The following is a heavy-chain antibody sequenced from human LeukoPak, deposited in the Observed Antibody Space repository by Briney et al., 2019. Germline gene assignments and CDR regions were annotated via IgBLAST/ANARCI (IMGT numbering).Heavy chain of an antibody. CDR3: ARVDTAVLTGFDY. D-gene: IGHD5-18*01. J-gene: IGHJ4*02. CDR2: IYSGGST. V-gene: IGHV3-53*01. CDR1: GFIVSSNY. Sequence: GGFLRLSCAASGFIVSSNYMSWVRQAPGKGLEWVSVIYSGGSTFYADSVKGRFTISRDNSKNTLYLQMNSLRAEDTAVYYCARVDTAVLTGFDYWGQGTLVTVSS.